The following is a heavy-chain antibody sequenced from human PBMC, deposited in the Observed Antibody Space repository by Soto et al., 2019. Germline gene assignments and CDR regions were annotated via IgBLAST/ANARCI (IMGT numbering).Heavy chain of an antibody. D-gene: IGHD1-26*01. J-gene: IGHJ5*02. CDR1: GGSISSGGYY. V-gene: IGHV4-39*02. CDR3: ATQEVGGSYVYTFDP. Sequence: SETLSLTCTVSGGSISSGGYYWSWIRQHPGKGPEWIGYIYYSGSTYYNPSLKSRVTISVDTSKNHFSLRLSSVTAADTAVYYCATQEVGGSYVYTFDPWGQGTLVTVSS. CDR2: IYYSGST.